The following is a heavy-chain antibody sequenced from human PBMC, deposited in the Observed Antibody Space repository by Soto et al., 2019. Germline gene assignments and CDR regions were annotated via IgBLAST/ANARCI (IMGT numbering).Heavy chain of an antibody. V-gene: IGHV1-2*04. J-gene: IGHJ3*02. D-gene: IGHD3-10*01. CDR1: GYTFTGYY. CDR2: INPNRGGT. CDR3: ARAGWFGEYDAFDI. Sequence: ASVKGSCKASGYTFTGYYMHWVRQATGQGLERMGWINPNRGGTNYAPKSQGWVTMTRDTSISTAYMELSRLRSDDTAVYYCARAGWFGEYDAFDIWGQGTMVTVSS.